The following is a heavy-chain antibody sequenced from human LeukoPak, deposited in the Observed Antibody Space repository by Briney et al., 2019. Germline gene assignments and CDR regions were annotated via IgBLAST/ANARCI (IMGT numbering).Heavy chain of an antibody. J-gene: IGHJ3*02. CDR2: IYYSGST. CDR3: ARHDHPLSSFDAFDI. V-gene: IGHV4-59*08. CDR1: GGSISSYY. Sequence: SETLSLTCTVSGGSISSYYWSWIRQPPGKGLEWIGYIYYSGSTYYNPSLKSRVTISVDTSKNQFSLKLSSVTAADTAVYYCARHDHPLSSFDAFDIWGQGTMVTVSS.